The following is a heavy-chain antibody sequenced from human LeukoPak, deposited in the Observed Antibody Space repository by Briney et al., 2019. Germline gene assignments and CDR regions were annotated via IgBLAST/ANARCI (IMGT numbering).Heavy chain of an antibody. CDR3: ARVSGSYYLLDY. CDR2: IYSGGST. CDR1: GFTVSSNY. J-gene: IGHJ4*02. D-gene: IGHD1-26*01. V-gene: IGHV3-66*02. Sequence: GGSLRLSCAASGFTVSSNYMSWVRQAPGKGLEGVSVIYSGGSTYYADSVKGRFTISRDNSKNTLYLQMNSLRAEDTAVYYCARVSGSYYLLDYWGQGTLVTVSS.